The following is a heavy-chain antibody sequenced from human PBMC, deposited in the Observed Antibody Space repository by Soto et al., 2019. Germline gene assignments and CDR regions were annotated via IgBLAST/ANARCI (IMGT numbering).Heavy chain of an antibody. D-gene: IGHD2-2*01. CDR2: IIPILGIA. CDR1: GGTFSSYT. CDR3: ANACSTTSCPRPCY. V-gene: IGHV1-69*02. Sequence: QVQLVQSGAEVKKPGSSVKVSCKASGGTFSSYTISWVRQAPGQGLEWMGRIIPILGIANYAQKFQGRVTITAAKSTTPAYMDLSSLRSEDPAVYYCANACSTTSCPRPCYWGQGTLVTVSS. J-gene: IGHJ4*02.